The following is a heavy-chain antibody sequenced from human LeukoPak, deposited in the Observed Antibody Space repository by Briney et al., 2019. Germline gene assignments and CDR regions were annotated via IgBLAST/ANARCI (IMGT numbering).Heavy chain of an antibody. Sequence: GGSLRLSCAASGFTFRSYDMHWVRQAPGKGLEWVPGIGTAGEIYYPGSVKGRFTISRENAKNSLYLQMNSLRAGDTAVYYCARAAYSSTWYSRYFDLWGRGTLVTVSS. CDR3: ARAAYSSTWYSRYFDL. CDR1: GFTFRSYD. V-gene: IGHV3-13*01. CDR2: IGTAGEI. D-gene: IGHD6-13*01. J-gene: IGHJ2*01.